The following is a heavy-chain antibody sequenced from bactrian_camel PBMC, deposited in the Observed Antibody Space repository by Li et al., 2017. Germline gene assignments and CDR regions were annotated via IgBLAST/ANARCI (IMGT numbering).Heavy chain of an antibody. CDR1: GITYRDPC. D-gene: IGHD2*01. J-gene: IGHJ6*01. CDR3: AADLAWGCVGAWYRSDFPY. CDR2: IATGSGNT. Sequence: HVQLVESGGGSVQAEGSLKLSCVASGITYRDPCMGWFRQAPGKERERVARIATGSGNTYYADSVKGRFTISQDAATNTIFLQMNNLAPEDTAMYYCAADLAWGCVGAWYRSDFPYRGQGTRSPSP. V-gene: IGHV3S1*01.